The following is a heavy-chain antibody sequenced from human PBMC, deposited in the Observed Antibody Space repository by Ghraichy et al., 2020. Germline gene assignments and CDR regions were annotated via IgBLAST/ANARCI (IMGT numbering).Heavy chain of an antibody. V-gene: IGHV4-39*01. Sequence: SETLSLTCTVSGGSISSSSYYWGWIRQTPGKGLEWIGSIYYSGSTYYNPSLKSRVTISVDTSKNQFSLKLSSVTAADTAVYYCASAIGYCSSTSCPSHNWFDPWGQGTLVTVSS. CDR2: IYYSGST. CDR3: ASAIGYCSSTSCPSHNWFDP. J-gene: IGHJ5*02. D-gene: IGHD2-2*03. CDR1: GGSISSSSYY.